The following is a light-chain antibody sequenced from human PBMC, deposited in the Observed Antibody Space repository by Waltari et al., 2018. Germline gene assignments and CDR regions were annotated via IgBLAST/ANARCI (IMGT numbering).Light chain of an antibody. Sequence: QSALTQPASVSGSPGQSITISCTGTSSDVGSYNLVSWYQQYPSKAPKLIIYEVSKRPAGLSNRFSGSKSGNTSSMTISGLQAEDEADYYCCSNAGRTTVLFGGVTKVTVL. V-gene: IGLV2-23*02. CDR2: EVS. J-gene: IGLJ2*01. CDR1: SSDVGSYNL. CDR3: CSNAGRTTVL.